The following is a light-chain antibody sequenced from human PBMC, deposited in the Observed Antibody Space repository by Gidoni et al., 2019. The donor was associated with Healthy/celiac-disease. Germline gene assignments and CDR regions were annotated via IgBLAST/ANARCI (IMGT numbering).Light chain of an antibody. CDR3: QQRASWPPT. J-gene: IGKJ1*01. V-gene: IGKV3-11*01. Sequence: TLSLSPGERATLSCRASQSVSNYVAWYQQKGGQAPRLLIYDTSLRATGIPTRFSGSGSGTDFTLTISSLEPEDFGIYYCQQRASWPPTFGQGTRVDIK. CDR1: QSVSNY. CDR2: DTS.